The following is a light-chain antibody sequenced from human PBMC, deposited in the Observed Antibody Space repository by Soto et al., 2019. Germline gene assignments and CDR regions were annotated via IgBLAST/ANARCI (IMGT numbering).Light chain of an antibody. CDR3: QTWGSGIRVV. CDR1: SGHSSYA. CDR2: LNSDGSH. J-gene: IGLJ2*01. Sequence: QLVLTQSPSASASLGASVKLTCTLSSGHSSYAIAWHQQQPEKGPRYLMKLNSDGSHSKGDGIPDRFSGSSSGAERDLTISSRQSEDEADYYCQTWGSGIRVVFGGGTKVTVL. V-gene: IGLV4-69*01.